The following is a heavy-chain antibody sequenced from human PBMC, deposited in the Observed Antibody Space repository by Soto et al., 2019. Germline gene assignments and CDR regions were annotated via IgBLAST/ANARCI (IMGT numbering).Heavy chain of an antibody. CDR2: TYYRSKWYN. Sequence: PSQTLSLTCVISGDSVSNKNTAWNWIRQSPSGGLEWLGRTYYRSKWYNDYATSMKSRITISPDTSKNQFSLHLNSVTPEDTAVYFCARRFFDLGSAFDFWGQGTPVTVS. D-gene: IGHD3-10*01. CDR3: ARRFFDLGSAFDF. J-gene: IGHJ4*02. V-gene: IGHV6-1*01. CDR1: GDSVSNKNTA.